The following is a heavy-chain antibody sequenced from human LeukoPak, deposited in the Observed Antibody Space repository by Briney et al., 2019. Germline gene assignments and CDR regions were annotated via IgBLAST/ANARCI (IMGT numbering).Heavy chain of an antibody. CDR1: DDSISDYY. J-gene: IGHJ4*02. CDR3: TRGAGWLIDY. CDR2: FHNSGTS. V-gene: IGHV4-59*01. Sequence: NSSETLSLTYTVSDDSISDYYRGWIRQPPGKGLEWIGYFHNSGTSTYNPSLKSRVTISADTSKNQFSLKLNSLTTADTAVYYCTRGAGWLIDYWGQGILVTVSS. D-gene: IGHD3-16*01.